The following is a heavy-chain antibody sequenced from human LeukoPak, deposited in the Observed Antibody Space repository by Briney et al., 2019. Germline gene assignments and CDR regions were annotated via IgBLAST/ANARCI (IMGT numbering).Heavy chain of an antibody. CDR2: ISYDGSNK. J-gene: IGHJ4*02. CDR1: GFTFSSYG. V-gene: IGHV3-30*18. CDR3: AKPIYCSSTSCYKGQYYFDY. D-gene: IGHD2-2*02. Sequence: GGSLRLSCAASGFTFSSYGMHWVRQAPGKGLEWVAVISYDGSNKYYADSVKGRFTISRDNSKNTLYLQMNSLRAEDTAVYYCAKPIYCSSTSCYKGQYYFDYWGQGTLVTVSS.